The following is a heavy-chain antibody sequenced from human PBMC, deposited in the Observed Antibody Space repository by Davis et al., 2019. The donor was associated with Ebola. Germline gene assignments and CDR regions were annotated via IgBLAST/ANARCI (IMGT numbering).Heavy chain of an antibody. V-gene: IGHV3-21*01. CDR2: ISSSSSYI. J-gene: IGHJ6*03. CDR3: ARVPLLPAALLYYMDV. D-gene: IGHD2-2*01. CDR1: GFTFSSYS. Sequence: GESLKISCAASGFTFSSYSMNWVRQAPGKGLEWVSSISSSSSYIYYADSVKGRFTISRDNAKNSLYLQMNSLRAEDTAVYYCARVPLLPAALLYYMDVWGKGTTVTVSS.